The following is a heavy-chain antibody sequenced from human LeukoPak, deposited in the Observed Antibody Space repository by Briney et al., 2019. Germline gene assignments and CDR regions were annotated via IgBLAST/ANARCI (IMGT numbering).Heavy chain of an antibody. Sequence: GESLKISCKGSGYIFTTYWIGWVRQMPGKGLEWMGIIYPGDSDPRYSPSFQGQVTISADKSTSTAYLQWSSLKASDSAMYYCVRHGLGSSWFGFDYWGQGTLVTVSS. CDR1: GYIFTTYW. J-gene: IGHJ4*02. CDR2: IYPGDSDP. D-gene: IGHD6-13*01. V-gene: IGHV5-51*01. CDR3: VRHGLGSSWFGFDY.